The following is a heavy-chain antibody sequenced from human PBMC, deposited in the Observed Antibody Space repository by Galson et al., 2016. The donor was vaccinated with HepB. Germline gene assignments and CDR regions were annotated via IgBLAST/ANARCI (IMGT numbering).Heavy chain of an antibody. CDR3: ARDGSVFDY. V-gene: IGHV3-21*01. Sequence: SLRISCAASGFTFSSHWMHWVRQAPGKGLEWVSSLSSSSSYIYYADSVKGRFTISRDNAKNSLYLQMNSLRAEDTAVYYCARDGSVFDYWGQGTLVTVSS. CDR1: GFTFSSHW. CDR2: LSSSSSYI. J-gene: IGHJ4*02. D-gene: IGHD6-25*01.